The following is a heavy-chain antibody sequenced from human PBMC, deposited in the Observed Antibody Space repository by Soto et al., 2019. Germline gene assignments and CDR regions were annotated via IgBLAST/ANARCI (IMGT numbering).Heavy chain of an antibody. CDR3: VRRHVSATGIDWFDP. CDR1: GYTFTSYG. J-gene: IGHJ5*02. D-gene: IGHD6-13*01. CDR2: LNAANGDT. V-gene: IGHV1-3*01. Sequence: GASVKVSCKASGYTFTSYGIHWVRQAPGQRLGGMGWLNAANGDTKYSPKFQGRVTITRDTSASTAYMELSSLITEDTAVYYCVRRHVSATGIDWFDPWGQGTLVTVSS.